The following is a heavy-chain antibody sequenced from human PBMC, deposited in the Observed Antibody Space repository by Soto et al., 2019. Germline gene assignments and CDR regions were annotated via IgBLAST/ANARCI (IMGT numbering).Heavy chain of an antibody. CDR3: ARHSSSWNYYYYYGMDV. CDR2: IYPGDSDT. CDR1: GYSFTSYL. D-gene: IGHD6-13*01. Sequence: GESLKISCKGSGYSFTSYLIGWVRLMPGKGLEWMGIIYPGDSDTRYSPSFQGQVTISADKSISTAYLQWSSLKASDTAMYYCARHSSSWNYYYYYGMDVWGQGTTVTVSS. V-gene: IGHV5-51*01. J-gene: IGHJ6*02.